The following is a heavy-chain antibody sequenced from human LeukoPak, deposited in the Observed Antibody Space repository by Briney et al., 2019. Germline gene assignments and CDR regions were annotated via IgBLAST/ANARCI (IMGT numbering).Heavy chain of an antibody. J-gene: IGHJ4*02. CDR3: ASGNYDFWSGYPGYSLY. CDR2: IIPIFGTA. D-gene: IGHD3-3*01. Sequence: SSVKVSCKASGGTFISYAISWVRQAPGQGLEWMGGIIPIFGTANYAQKFQGRVTITADESTSTAYLEVSSLRSEDTAVYYCASGNYDFWSGYPGYSLYWGQGTLVTVSS. CDR1: GGTFISYA. V-gene: IGHV1-69*01.